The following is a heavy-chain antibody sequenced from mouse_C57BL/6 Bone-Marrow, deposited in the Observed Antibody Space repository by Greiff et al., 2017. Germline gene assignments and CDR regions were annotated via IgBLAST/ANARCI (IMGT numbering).Heavy chain of an antibody. D-gene: IGHD2-4*01. V-gene: IGHV14-3*01. Sequence: VQLKESVAELVRPGASVKLSCTTSGFNIKNTYMHWVKQRPEQGLEWIGRIDPANGNSKYASKFQGKATITADTSSNTAYLQLSSLTSEDTAIYYCARAGLRRAMDYWGQGTSVTVSS. CDR1: GFNIKNTY. CDR3: ARAGLRRAMDY. J-gene: IGHJ4*01. CDR2: IDPANGNS.